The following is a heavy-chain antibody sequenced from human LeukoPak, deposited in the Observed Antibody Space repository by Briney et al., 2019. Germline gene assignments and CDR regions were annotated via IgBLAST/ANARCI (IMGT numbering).Heavy chain of an antibody. V-gene: IGHV4-34*01. J-gene: IGHJ4*02. D-gene: IGHD6-6*01. CDR1: GGSFSGYY. Sequence: SETLSLTCAVYGGSFSGYYWSWIRQPPGKGLEWIGEISHSGSTNYNPSLKSRVTISVDTSKNQFSLKLGSVTAADTAVYYCAGIEYSSSGFDYWGQGTLVTVSS. CDR2: ISHSGST. CDR3: AGIEYSSSGFDY.